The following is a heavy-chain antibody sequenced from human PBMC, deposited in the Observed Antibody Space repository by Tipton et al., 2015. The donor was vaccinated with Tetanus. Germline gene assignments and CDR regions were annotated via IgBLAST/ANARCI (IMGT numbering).Heavy chain of an antibody. CDR2: VNPKNGAT. V-gene: IGHV1-2*02. D-gene: IGHD6-19*01. CDR1: GYTFTGYH. Sequence: QSGAEVKKPGASVKVSCKASGYTFTGYHLHWVRQAPGQGLEWMGWVNPKNGATDSAQKFQGRVALTRDTSINTAYMELSRLGSDDTAVYYCALGLAVAGSDALDFWGQGTMVTVSS. CDR3: ALGLAVAGSDALDF. J-gene: IGHJ3*01.